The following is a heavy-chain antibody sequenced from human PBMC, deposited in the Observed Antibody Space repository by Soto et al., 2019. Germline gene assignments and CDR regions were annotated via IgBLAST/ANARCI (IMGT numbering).Heavy chain of an antibody. CDR3: ARPLRFLEWLFDY. D-gene: IGHD3-3*01. J-gene: IGHJ4*02. CDR1: GFTFDDYA. CDR2: ISWNSGSI. Sequence: PGGSLRLSCAASGFTFDDYAMHWVRQAPGKGLEWVSGISWNSGSIGYADTVKGRFTISRDNAKNSLYLQMNSLRAEDTAVYYCARPLRFLEWLFDYWGQGTLVTVSS. V-gene: IGHV3-9*01.